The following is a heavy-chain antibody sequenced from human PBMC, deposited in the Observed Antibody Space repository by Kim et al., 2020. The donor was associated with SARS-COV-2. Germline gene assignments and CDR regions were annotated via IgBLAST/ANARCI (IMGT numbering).Heavy chain of an antibody. CDR1: GFSFSDSS. Sequence: GGSLRLSCAASGFSFSDSSMHWVRQASEKGLGWVGRIRGKANSYETGYAASVKGRFTITRDDSENTAYLQMHSLKTEDTAVYYCIRRPPSRGDDYWGQGTRVTVSS. V-gene: IGHV3-73*01. J-gene: IGHJ4*02. CDR2: IRGKANSYET. CDR3: IRRPPSRGDDY. D-gene: IGHD2-2*01.